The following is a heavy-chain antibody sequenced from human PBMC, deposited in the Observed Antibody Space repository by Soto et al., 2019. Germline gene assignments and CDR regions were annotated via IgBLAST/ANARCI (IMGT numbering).Heavy chain of an antibody. CDR3: TTHYDYIWGNMDV. J-gene: IGHJ6*03. CDR2: IKSKTDGGTT. CDR1: GFTFSNAW. Sequence: GGSLRLSCAASGFTFSNAWMSWVRQAPGKGLEWVGRIKSKTDGGTTDYAAPVKGRFTISRDDSKNTLYLQMNSLKTEDTAVYYCTTHYDYIWGNMDVWGKGTTVTVSS. D-gene: IGHD3-16*01. V-gene: IGHV3-15*01.